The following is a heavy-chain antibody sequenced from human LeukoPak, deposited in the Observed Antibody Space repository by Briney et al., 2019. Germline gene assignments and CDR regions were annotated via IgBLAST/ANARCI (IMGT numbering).Heavy chain of an antibody. Sequence: ASVKVSCKASGGTFSSYAISWVRQAPGQGLEWMGGIIPIFGTANYAQKFQGRVTITTDESTSTAYMELSSLRSEDTAVYYCARGPLEMPPYLHYYYYYYMDVWGKGTTVTVSS. CDR2: IIPIFGTA. CDR3: ARGPLEMPPYLHYYYYYYMDV. CDR1: GGTFSSYA. V-gene: IGHV1-69*05. J-gene: IGHJ6*03. D-gene: IGHD1-1*01.